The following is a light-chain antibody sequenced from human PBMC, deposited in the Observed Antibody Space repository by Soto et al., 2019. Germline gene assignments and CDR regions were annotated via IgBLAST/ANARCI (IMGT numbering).Light chain of an antibody. CDR3: QQYESLPYT. V-gene: IGKV1-33*01. Sequence: DIQRTQSPSSLSASVGDRVTITCRASQDISNYLSWYQQKPGKAPKLLIYDASNLETGVPSRFRGSGSGTHFTFTFSSLQPEDIATYYCQQYESLPYTFGQGTKVDIK. CDR1: QDISNY. CDR2: DAS. J-gene: IGKJ2*01.